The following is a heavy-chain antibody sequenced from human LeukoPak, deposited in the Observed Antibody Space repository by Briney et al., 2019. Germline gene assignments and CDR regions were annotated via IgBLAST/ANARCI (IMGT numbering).Heavy chain of an antibody. V-gene: IGHV1-8*01. D-gene: IGHD6-19*01. CDR1: GYTFTSYD. Sequence: GASVKVSCKASGYTFTSYDINWVQQATGQGLEWMGWMNPNSGNTGYAQKFQGRVTMTRNTSISTAYMELSSLRSEDTAVYYCARGYPGIAVAGPRNYYYYGMDVWGQGTTVTVSS. CDR2: MNPNSGNT. J-gene: IGHJ6*02. CDR3: ARGYPGIAVAGPRNYYYYGMDV.